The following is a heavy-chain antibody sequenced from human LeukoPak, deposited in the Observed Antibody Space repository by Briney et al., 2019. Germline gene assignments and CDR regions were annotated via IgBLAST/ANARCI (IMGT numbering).Heavy chain of an antibody. CDR2: INHSGST. D-gene: IGHD3-10*01. CDR1: GGSFSGYY. V-gene: IGHV4-34*01. J-gene: IGHJ4*02. CDR3: ARHMVRGVTDY. Sequence: PSETLSLTCAVYGGSFSGYYWSWIRQPPGKGLEWIGEINHSGSTNYNPSPKSRVTISVDTSKNQFSLKLSSVTAADTAVYYCARHMVRGVTDYWGQGTLVTVSS.